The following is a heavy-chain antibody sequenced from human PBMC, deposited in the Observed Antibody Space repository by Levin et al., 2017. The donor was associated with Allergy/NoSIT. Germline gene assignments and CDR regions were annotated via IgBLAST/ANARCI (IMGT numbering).Heavy chain of an antibody. D-gene: IGHD3-9*01. J-gene: IGHJ4*02. CDR1: GGTFSSYT. Sequence: AASVKVSCKASGGTFSSYTISWVRQAPGQGLEWMGRIIPILGIANYAQKFQGRVTITADKSTSTAYMELSSLRSEDTAVYYCARDADYDILTGPYGRYYFDYWGQGTLVTVSS. CDR3: ARDADYDILTGPYGRYYFDY. CDR2: IIPILGIA. V-gene: IGHV1-69*04.